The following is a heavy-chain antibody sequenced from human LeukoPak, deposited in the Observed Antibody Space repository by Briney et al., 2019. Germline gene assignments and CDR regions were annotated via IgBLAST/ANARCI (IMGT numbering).Heavy chain of an antibody. CDR3: IRESQVGLYLEY. V-gene: IGHV3-74*01. CDR1: GLTFSSYW. D-gene: IGHD3-16*01. J-gene: IGHJ4*02. CDR2: INSDGSET. Sequence: PVRSLRLCCAAAGLTFSSYWIHWVRQATGKGQDWLSRINSDGSETRYADSVKGRFTISRDNAKNTLYLQMNSLRAEDTAVYYCIRESQVGLYLEYWGQGTLGIVTS.